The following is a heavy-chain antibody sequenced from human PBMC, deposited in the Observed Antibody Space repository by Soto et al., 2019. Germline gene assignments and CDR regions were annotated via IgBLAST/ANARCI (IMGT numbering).Heavy chain of an antibody. Sequence: ASVKVSCKASGYTFTGYYMHWVRQAPGRGLEWMGWINPNSGGTNYAQKFQGRVTMTRDTSISTAYMELSRLRSDDTAVYYCASDSPYSSSWYRDYYYGMDVWGQGTTVTVSS. D-gene: IGHD6-13*01. V-gene: IGHV1-2*02. CDR3: ASDSPYSSSWYRDYYYGMDV. J-gene: IGHJ6*02. CDR2: INPNSGGT. CDR1: GYTFTGYY.